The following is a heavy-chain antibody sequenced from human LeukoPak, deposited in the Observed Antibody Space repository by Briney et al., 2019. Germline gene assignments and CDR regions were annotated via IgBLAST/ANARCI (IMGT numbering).Heavy chain of an antibody. J-gene: IGHJ4*02. Sequence: PGGSLRLSCAASGFTFSSYGMHWVRQAPGKGLEWVAVIWYDGSNKYYADSVKGRFTISRDNSKNTLYLQMNSLRAEDTAVYYCARVGINDFWSGSPDYWGQGTLVTVSS. CDR3: ARVGINDFWSGSPDY. CDR1: GFTFSSYG. CDR2: IWYDGSNK. V-gene: IGHV3-33*01. D-gene: IGHD3-3*01.